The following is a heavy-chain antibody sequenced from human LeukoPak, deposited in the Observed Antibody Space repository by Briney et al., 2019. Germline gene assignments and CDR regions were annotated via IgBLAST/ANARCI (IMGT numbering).Heavy chain of an antibody. CDR3: AKHGSKQLLWIF. CDR1: GGSISSYY. J-gene: IGHJ4*02. CDR2: IYYSGST. V-gene: IGHV4-59*08. Sequence: SETLSLTCTVSGGSISSYYWSWIRQPPGKGLEWIGYIYYSGSTNYNPSLKSRVTISVDTSKNQFSLKLSSVTAADTAVYYCAKHGSKQLLWIFWGQETLVTVSS. D-gene: IGHD3-3*01.